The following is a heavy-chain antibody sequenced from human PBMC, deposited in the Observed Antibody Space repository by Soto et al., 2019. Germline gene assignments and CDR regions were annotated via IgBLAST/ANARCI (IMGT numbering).Heavy chain of an antibody. CDR3: AREGLGGNYYGSRMDV. CDR1: GGSISSSNW. Sequence: PSETLSLTCAVSGGSISSSNWWSWVRQPPGKGLEWIGEIYHSGSTNYNPSLKSRVTISVDKSKNQFSLKLSSVTAADTAVYYCAREGLGGNYYGSRMDVWGQGTMVTVSS. V-gene: IGHV4-4*02. CDR2: IYHSGST. D-gene: IGHD3-10*01. J-gene: IGHJ6*02.